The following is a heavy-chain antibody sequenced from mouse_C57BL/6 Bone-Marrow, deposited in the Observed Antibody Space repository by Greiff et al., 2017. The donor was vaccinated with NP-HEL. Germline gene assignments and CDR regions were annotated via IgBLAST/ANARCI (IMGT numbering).Heavy chain of an antibody. D-gene: IGHD1-1*01. CDR1: GYTFTSYW. V-gene: IGHV1-52*01. Sequence: QVQLQQPGAELVRPGSSVKLSCKASGYTFTSYWMHWVKQRPIQGLEWIGNIDPSDSETHYNQKFKGKATLTVDKSSSTAYMQLSSLTSEDSAVCYYARSGYYGSSSFACWGQGTLVTVST. CDR3: ARSGYYGSSSFAC. CDR2: IDPSDSET. J-gene: IGHJ3*01.